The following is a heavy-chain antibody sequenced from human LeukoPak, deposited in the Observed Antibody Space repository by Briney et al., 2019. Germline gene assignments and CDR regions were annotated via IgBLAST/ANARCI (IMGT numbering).Heavy chain of an antibody. D-gene: IGHD1-26*01. Sequence: ASVKVSCKASGYSFTSYYMHWVRQAPGQGLEWMGFINPSGSSAAYAQKFQGRLTMTRDMFTSTDYMELTSLTSNDTAVYYCARDNSVGETAWWFDPWGQGTLVTVSS. CDR3: ARDNSVGETAWWFDP. V-gene: IGHV1-46*01. CDR1: GYSFTSYY. J-gene: IGHJ5*02. CDR2: INPSGSSA.